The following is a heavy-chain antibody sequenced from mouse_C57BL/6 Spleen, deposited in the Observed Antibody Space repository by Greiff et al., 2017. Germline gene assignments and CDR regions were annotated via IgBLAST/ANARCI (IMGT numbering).Heavy chain of an antibody. CDR3: AWMVTTDAMDY. Sequence: EVQLQQSGPVLVKPGASVKMSCKASGYTFTDYYMNWVKQSHGKSLEWIGVINPYNGGTSYNQKFKGKATLTVDKSSSTAYMELNSLTSEDSAVYYCAWMVTTDAMDYWGQGTSVTVSS. D-gene: IGHD2-2*01. J-gene: IGHJ4*01. CDR2: INPYNGGT. V-gene: IGHV1-19*01. CDR1: GYTFTDYY.